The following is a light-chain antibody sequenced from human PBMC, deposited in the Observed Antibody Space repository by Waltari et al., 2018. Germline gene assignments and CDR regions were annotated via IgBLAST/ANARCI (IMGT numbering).Light chain of an antibody. CDR1: NIGSKS. CDR3: QVWDSDTDHFV. CDR2: HNG. Sequence: SYVLTQPPSVSVAPGKPASITGGGNNIGSKSVHGYQQKPGQAPVLVIFHNGDRPSGIPERFSGSNSGDTATLTITRVEAGDEADYYCQVWDSDTDHFVFGTGTKINVL. V-gene: IGLV3-21*03. J-gene: IGLJ1*01.